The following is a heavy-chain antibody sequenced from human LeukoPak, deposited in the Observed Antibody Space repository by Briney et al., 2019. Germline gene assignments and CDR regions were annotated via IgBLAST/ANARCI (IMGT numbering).Heavy chain of an antibody. V-gene: IGHV4-31*03. Sequence: SETLSLTCTVSGGSISSGGYYWSWIRQHPGKGLEWIGYIYYSGSTYYNPSLKSRVTISVDTSKNQFSLKLSSVTAADTAVYYCARAGNTIFGVVIQQNWFDPWGQGTLVTVSS. CDR1: GGSISSGGYY. J-gene: IGHJ5*02. D-gene: IGHD3-3*01. CDR3: ARAGNTIFGVVIQQNWFDP. CDR2: IYYSGST.